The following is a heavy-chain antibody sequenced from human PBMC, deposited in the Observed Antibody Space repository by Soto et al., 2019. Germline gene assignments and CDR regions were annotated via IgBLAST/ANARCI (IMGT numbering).Heavy chain of an antibody. V-gene: IGHV3-30-3*01. CDR1: GFTFSSYA. CDR3: ARAFGIAARPGADYFDY. Sequence: GGSLRLSCAASGFTFSSYAMHWVRQAPGKGLEWVAVISYDGSNKYCADSVKGRFTISRDNSKNTLYLQMNSLRAEDTAVYYCARAFGIAARPGADYFDYWGQGTLVTVSS. CDR2: ISYDGSNK. J-gene: IGHJ4*02. D-gene: IGHD6-6*01.